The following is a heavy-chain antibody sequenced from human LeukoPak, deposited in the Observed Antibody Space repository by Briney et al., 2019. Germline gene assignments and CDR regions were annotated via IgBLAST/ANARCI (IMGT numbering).Heavy chain of an antibody. V-gene: IGHV3-53*01. J-gene: IGHJ4*02. CDR1: GFTVSSNY. CDR3: ARPYYYDSSGYDY. D-gene: IGHD3-22*01. CDR2: IYSGGST. Sequence: PGRSLRLSCAASGFTVSSNYMSWVRQAPGKGLEWVSVIYSGGSTYYADSVKGRFTISRDNSKNTLYLQMNSLRAEDTAVYYCARPYYYDSSGYDYWGQGTLVTVSS.